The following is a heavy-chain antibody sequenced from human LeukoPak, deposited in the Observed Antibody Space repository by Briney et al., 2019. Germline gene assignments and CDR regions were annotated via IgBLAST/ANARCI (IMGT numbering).Heavy chain of an antibody. J-gene: IGHJ3*02. CDR1: GGTFSSYA. V-gene: IGHV1-69*13. Sequence: GASVKVSCKASGGTFSSYAISWVRQAPGQGLEWMGGIIPIFGTANYAQKFQGRVTITADESTSTAYMELSSLRSEDTAVYYCARQDCSSTSCYTGGDAFDIWGQGTMVTVSS. D-gene: IGHD2-2*02. CDR3: ARQDCSSTSCYTGGDAFDI. CDR2: IIPIFGTA.